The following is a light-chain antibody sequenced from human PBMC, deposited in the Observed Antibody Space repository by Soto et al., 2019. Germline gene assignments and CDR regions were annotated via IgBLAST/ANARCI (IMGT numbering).Light chain of an antibody. J-gene: IGKJ2*01. Sequence: EIVLTQSPGTLSLSPGERATLSCRASQSVSSNYLAWYQQKPGQAPRLLMYGASSRAPGIPDRFSGSGSGTDFTLTISRLEPEDFAVYYCQQYDTSPPVYTFGQGTKLEIK. CDR1: QSVSSNY. V-gene: IGKV3-20*01. CDR2: GAS. CDR3: QQYDTSPPVYT.